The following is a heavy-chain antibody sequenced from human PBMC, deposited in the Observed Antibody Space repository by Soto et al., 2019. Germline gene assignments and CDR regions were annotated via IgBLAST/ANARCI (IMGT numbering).Heavy chain of an antibody. CDR3: AKGTKVVVAAKSVGWFDP. V-gene: IGHV3-23*01. Sequence: EVQLLESGGGLVQPGGSLRLSCAASGLTFSSYAMSWVRQAPGKGLEWVSAISGSGGSTYYADSVKGRFTISRDNSKNTLYLHMNSLRAEDTAVYYCAKGTKVVVAAKSVGWFDPWGQGTLVTVSS. CDR2: ISGSGGST. J-gene: IGHJ5*02. D-gene: IGHD2-15*01. CDR1: GLTFSSYA.